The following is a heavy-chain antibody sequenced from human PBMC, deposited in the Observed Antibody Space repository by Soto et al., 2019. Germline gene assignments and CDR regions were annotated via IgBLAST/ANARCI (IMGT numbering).Heavy chain of an antibody. CDR1: GASISSNNW. CDR2: IYHSGST. V-gene: IGHV4-4*02. Sequence: QVQLQESGPGLVKPSETLSLTCAVSGASISSNNWWSWVRQPPGKGLEWIGEIYHSGSTNYNPSLQSRVTISVDKSKNQFSLKLSSVTAADTAVYYCARDEAQDYYYGMDVWGQGTTVTVSS. J-gene: IGHJ6*02. CDR3: ARDEAQDYYYGMDV.